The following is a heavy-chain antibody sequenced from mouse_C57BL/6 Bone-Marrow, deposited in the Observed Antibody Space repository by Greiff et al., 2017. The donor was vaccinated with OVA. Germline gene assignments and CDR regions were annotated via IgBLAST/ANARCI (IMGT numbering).Heavy chain of an antibody. V-gene: IGHV5-9-1*02. CDR2: ISSGGDYI. CDR3: TRLLDAMDY. J-gene: IGHJ4*01. Sequence: EVKLEESGEGLVKPGGSLKLSCAASGFTFSSYAMSWVRQTPEKRLEWVAYISSGGDYIYYADTVKGRFSISRDNARNTLYLQMSSLKSEDTAMYYCTRLLDAMDYWGQGTSVTVSS. D-gene: IGHD2-1*01. CDR1: GFTFSSYA.